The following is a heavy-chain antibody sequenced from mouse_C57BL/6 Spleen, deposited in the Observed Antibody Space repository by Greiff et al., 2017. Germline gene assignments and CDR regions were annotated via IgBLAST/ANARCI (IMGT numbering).Heavy chain of an antibody. CDR3: TAEAGMVTEDY. CDR2: IDPEDGDT. Sequence: VQLQQSGAELVRPGASVKLSCTASGFNINDYYMHWVKQRPEQGLEWIGRIDPEDGDTEYAQKFQGKATMTADTSSNTAYLQLSSLTSEDTAVXYCTAEAGMVTEDYWGQGTTLTVSS. V-gene: IGHV14-1*01. J-gene: IGHJ2*01. D-gene: IGHD2-2*01. CDR1: GFNINDYY.